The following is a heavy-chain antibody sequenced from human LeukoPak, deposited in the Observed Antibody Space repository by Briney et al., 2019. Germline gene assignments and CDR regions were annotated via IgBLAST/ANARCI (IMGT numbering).Heavy chain of an antibody. J-gene: IGHJ4*02. Sequence: PGGSLRLSCAASGFSFSSYEMIWVRQAPGKGLEWISYINSGSGTNIFYADSVKGRFTISRDNAKNSLYLQMNTLRAEDTAVYYCARDKDYSESGGHGDRGYYFDYWGQGALVTVSS. V-gene: IGHV3-48*03. CDR3: ARDKDYSESGGHGDRGYYFDY. CDR2: INSGSGTNI. CDR1: GFSFSSYE. D-gene: IGHD3-22*01.